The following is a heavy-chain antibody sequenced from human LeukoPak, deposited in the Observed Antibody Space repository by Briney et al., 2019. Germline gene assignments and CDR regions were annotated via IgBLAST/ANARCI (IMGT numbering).Heavy chain of an antibody. J-gene: IGHJ4*02. CDR1: GFTFSSYA. Sequence: GGSLRLSCAASGFTFSSYAMHWVRQAPGKGLEWVAVISYDGSNKYYADSVKGRFTISRDNSKNTLYLQMNSLRAEDTAVYYCARGAETVTTISASSDQSFDYWGQGTLVTVSS. CDR2: ISYDGSNK. V-gene: IGHV3-30*14. CDR3: ARGAETVTTISASSDQSFDY. D-gene: IGHD4-17*01.